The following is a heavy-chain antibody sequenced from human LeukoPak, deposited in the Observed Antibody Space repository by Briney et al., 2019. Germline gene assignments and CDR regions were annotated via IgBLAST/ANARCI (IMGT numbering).Heavy chain of an antibody. CDR3: AKDRFGEFPYGAFDI. J-gene: IGHJ3*02. CDR2: ISGSGGST. V-gene: IGHV3-23*01. Sequence: QPGGSLRLSCAASGYTFSSYAMSWVRQAPGKGLEWVSTISGSGGSTYYADSVKGRFTISRDNSKNTLYLQMNSLRAEDTAVYCCAKDRFGEFPYGAFDIWGQGTMVTVSS. D-gene: IGHD3-10*01. CDR1: GYTFSSYA.